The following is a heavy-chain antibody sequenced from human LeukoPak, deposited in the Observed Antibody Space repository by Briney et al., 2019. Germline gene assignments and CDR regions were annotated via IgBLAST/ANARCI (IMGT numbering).Heavy chain of an antibody. D-gene: IGHD4-17*01. Sequence: QSGGSLRLSCAASGFTFSSYGMHWVRQAPGKGLEWVAFIRYDGSNKYYADSVKGRFTTSRDNSKNTLYLQMNSLRAEDAAVYYRAKDMTVTKGYYYYMDVWGKGTTVTVSS. V-gene: IGHV3-30*02. CDR1: GFTFSSYG. CDR2: IRYDGSNK. CDR3: AKDMTVTKGYYYYMDV. J-gene: IGHJ6*03.